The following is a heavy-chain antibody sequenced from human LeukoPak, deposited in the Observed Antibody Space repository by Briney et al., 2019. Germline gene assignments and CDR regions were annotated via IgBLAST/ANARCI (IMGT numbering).Heavy chain of an antibody. CDR3: AKDLLAYGSGPDY. Sequence: PGGSLRLSCAASGFTFSSYSRSWVRQAPGKGLEWVSAISGSGGSTCYADSVKGRFTIYRDNSKNTLYLQMNSLRAEATAVYYCAKDLLAYGSGPDYWGQGTLVTVSS. CDR1: GFTFSSYS. D-gene: IGHD3-10*01. CDR2: ISGSGGST. V-gene: IGHV3-23*01. J-gene: IGHJ4*02.